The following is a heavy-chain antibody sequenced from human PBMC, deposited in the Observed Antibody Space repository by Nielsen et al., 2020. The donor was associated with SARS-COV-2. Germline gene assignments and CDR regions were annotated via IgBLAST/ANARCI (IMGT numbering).Heavy chain of an antibody. D-gene: IGHD1-26*01. CDR3: AKGGRSYDMVDY. CDR1: GFTFSSYW. CDR2: INSDGSST. V-gene: IGHV3-74*01. J-gene: IGHJ4*02. Sequence: GGSLRLSCAASGFTFSSYWMHWVRQALGKGLVWVSRINSDGSSTSYADSVKGRFTISRDNAKNTLYLQMNSLRAEDTAVYYCAKGGRSYDMVDYWGQGTLVTVSS.